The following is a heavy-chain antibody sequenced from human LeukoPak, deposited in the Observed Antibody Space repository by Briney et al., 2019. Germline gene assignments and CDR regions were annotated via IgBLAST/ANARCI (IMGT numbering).Heavy chain of an antibody. V-gene: IGHV4-34*01. CDR1: GGSFSGYY. Sequence: SETLSLTCAVYGGSFSGYYWSWIRQPPGKGLEWIGEINHSGSTNYNPSLKSRVTISVDTSKKQFSLKLSSVTAADTAVYYCARGKGYNYYYGMDVWGQGTTVTVSS. CDR2: INHSGST. J-gene: IGHJ6*02. CDR3: ARGKGYNYYYGMDV.